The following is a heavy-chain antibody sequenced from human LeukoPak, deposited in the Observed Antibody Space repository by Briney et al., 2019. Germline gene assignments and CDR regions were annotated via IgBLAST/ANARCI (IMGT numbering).Heavy chain of an antibody. J-gene: IGHJ3*02. Sequence: GGSLRLSCAASGFTFSSYAMSWVRQAPGKGLEWVSAISGSGGSTYYADSVKGRFTISRDNSKNTLYLQMNSLRAEDTAVYYCAKDQGYYYDSSGYYFPTAFDIWGQGTMVTVPS. D-gene: IGHD3-22*01. V-gene: IGHV3-23*01. CDR3: AKDQGYYYDSSGYYFPTAFDI. CDR1: GFTFSSYA. CDR2: ISGSGGST.